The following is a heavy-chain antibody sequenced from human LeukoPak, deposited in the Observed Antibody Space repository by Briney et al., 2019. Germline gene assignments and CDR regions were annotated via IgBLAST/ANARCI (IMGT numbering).Heavy chain of an antibody. J-gene: IGHJ5*02. CDR1: GGSISSNSYY. CDR3: ARRGSSSWNNWFDP. CDR2: IYYSGST. Sequence: SETLSLTCAVSGGSISSNSYYWGWIRQPPGKGLEWIGSIYYSGSTYYNPSLKSRVTISVDTSKNQFSLRLRSVTAADTAVYYCARRGSSSWNNWFDPWGQGTLVTVSS. V-gene: IGHV4-39*01. D-gene: IGHD6-13*01.